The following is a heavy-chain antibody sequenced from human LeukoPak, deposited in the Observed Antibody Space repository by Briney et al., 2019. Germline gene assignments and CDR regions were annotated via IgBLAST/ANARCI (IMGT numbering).Heavy chain of an antibody. CDR3: ARDSVDGLFDY. J-gene: IGHJ4*02. V-gene: IGHV1-46*01. D-gene: IGHD3-9*01. CDR1: GYTFTSYY. CDR2: INPSGGCT. Sequence: ASVKVSCKASGYTFTSYYMHWVRQAPGQGLEWMGIINPSGGCTSYAQKFQGRVTMTRDTSTSTVYMELSSLRSEDTAVYYCARDSVDGLFDYWGQGTLVTVSS.